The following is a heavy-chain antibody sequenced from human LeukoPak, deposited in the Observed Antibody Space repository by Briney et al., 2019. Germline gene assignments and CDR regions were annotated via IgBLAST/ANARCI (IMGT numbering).Heavy chain of an antibody. CDR3: AKDRGYSYGGPFDY. CDR1: GFTFSGYG. V-gene: IGHV3-30*18. J-gene: IGHJ4*02. CDR2: ISYDGSNK. Sequence: QPGGSLRLSCAASGFTFSGYGMHWVRQAPGKGLEWVAVISYDGSNKYYADSVKGRFTISRDNSKNTLYLQMNSLRAEDTAVYHCAKDRGYSYGGPFDYWGQGTLVTVSS. D-gene: IGHD5-18*01.